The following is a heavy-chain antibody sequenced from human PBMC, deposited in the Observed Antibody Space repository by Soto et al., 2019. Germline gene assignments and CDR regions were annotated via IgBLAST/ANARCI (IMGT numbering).Heavy chain of an antibody. V-gene: IGHV3-21*01. Sequence: GGSLRLSCAASGFTFSSYSMNWVRQAPGKGLEWVSSISSSSSYIYYADSVKGRFTISRDNAKNSLYLQMNSLRAEDTAVYYCARVEYYYDSSGYYPIDYWGQGTLVTVSS. D-gene: IGHD3-22*01. J-gene: IGHJ4*02. CDR1: GFTFSSYS. CDR3: ARVEYYYDSSGYYPIDY. CDR2: ISSSSSYI.